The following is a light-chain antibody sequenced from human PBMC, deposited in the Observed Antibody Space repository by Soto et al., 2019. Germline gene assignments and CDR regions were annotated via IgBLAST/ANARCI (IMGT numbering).Light chain of an antibody. CDR2: SNN. V-gene: IGLV1-44*01. J-gene: IGLJ2*01. CDR3: AAWDDSLNGSVV. Sequence: QSVLTQPPSASGTPGQRVTISCSGSSSNIGSNTVNWYQQLPGTAPKLLIYSNNQRPSGVPDRFSGSKSGTSASLAISGRQSEDEDDYYCAAWDDSLNGSVVFGGGTKLTVL. CDR1: SSNIGSNT.